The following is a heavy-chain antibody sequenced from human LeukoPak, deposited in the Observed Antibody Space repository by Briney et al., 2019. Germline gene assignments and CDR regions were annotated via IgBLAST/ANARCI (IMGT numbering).Heavy chain of an antibody. Sequence: GGSLRLSCAASGFTFSSYAMSWVRQAPGKGLXXXXXXXXSGGSTYYADSVKGRFTISRDNSKNTLYLQMNSLRAEDTAVYYCAKASSSWYPFIINDFDYWGQGTLVTVSS. D-gene: IGHD6-13*01. CDR2: XXXSGGST. V-gene: IGHV3-23*01. CDR1: GFTFSSYA. CDR3: AKASSSWYPFIINDFDY. J-gene: IGHJ4*02.